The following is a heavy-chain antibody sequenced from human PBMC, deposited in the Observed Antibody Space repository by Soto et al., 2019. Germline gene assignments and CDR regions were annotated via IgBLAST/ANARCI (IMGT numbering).Heavy chain of an antibody. CDR1: GGSISSYY. J-gene: IGHJ4*02. Sequence: SETLSLTCTVSGGSISSYYWSWIRQPPGKGLEWIGYIYYSGSTNYNPSLKSRVTISVDTSKNQFSLKLSSVTAADTAVYYCASVGDYGDFDYWGQGTLVTVS. CDR2: IYYSGST. D-gene: IGHD4-17*01. CDR3: ASVGDYGDFDY. V-gene: IGHV4-59*01.